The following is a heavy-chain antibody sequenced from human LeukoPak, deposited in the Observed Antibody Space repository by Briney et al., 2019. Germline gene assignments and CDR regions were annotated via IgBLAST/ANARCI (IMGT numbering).Heavy chain of an antibody. Sequence: ASVKVSCKASGYTFTSYYMHWVRQAPGQGLEWMGIINPSGGSTSYAQKFQGRVTMTRDMSTSTVYMELSSLRSDDTAVYYCAREYCSSTSCYGFFDYWGQGTLVTVSS. J-gene: IGHJ4*02. CDR2: INPSGGST. CDR1: GYTFTSYY. V-gene: IGHV1-46*01. D-gene: IGHD2-2*01. CDR3: AREYCSSTSCYGFFDY.